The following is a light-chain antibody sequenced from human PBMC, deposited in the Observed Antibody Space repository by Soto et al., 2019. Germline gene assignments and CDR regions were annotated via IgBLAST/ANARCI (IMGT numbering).Light chain of an antibody. V-gene: IGLV1-40*01. CDR1: SSNFGAGYE. J-gene: IGLJ3*02. CDR2: NNL. Sequence: QAVLTQPPSVSGAPGQRVTISCTGSSSNFGAGYEVHWYKQVPGAAPTLVIFNNLNRPSGVPERFSGSKSGTSASLVISGLQAEDEADYYCAAWDDILNGWVFGGGTKVTVL. CDR3: AAWDDILNGWV.